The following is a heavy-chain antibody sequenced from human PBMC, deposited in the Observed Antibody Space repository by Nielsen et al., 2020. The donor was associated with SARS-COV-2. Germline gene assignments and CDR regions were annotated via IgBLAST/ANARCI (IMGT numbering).Heavy chain of an antibody. V-gene: IGHV3-9*01. D-gene: IGHD2-21*01. CDR1: GFTFDDYA. CDR3: AKAFIRETDYYYYGMDV. CDR2: ISWNSGSI. J-gene: IGHJ6*02. Sequence: SLKISCAASGFTFDDYAMHWGRQAPGKGLEWVSGISWNSGSIGYADSVKGRFTISRDNAKNSLYLQMNSLRAEDTALYYCAKAFIRETDYYYYGMDVWGQGTTVTVSS.